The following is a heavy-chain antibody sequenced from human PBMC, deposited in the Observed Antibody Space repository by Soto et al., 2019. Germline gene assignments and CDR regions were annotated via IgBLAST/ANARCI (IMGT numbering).Heavy chain of an antibody. V-gene: IGHV1-8*01. Sequence: QVQLVQSGAEVKEPGASVRVSCKASGYTFTSYDINWMRQATGQGLAWMGWMSPNSGYTGYAQKFQGRVTMTRDTSVSTAYMELTNLRSDDTAMYYWARGVDAGVDSWGQGTLVAVSS. CDR2: MSPNSGYT. J-gene: IGHJ4*02. D-gene: IGHD1-1*01. CDR3: ARGVDAGVDS. CDR1: GYTFTSYD.